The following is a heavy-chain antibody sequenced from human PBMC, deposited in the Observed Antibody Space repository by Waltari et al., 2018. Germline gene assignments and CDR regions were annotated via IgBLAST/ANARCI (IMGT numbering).Heavy chain of an antibody. V-gene: IGHV3-48*03. D-gene: IGHD3-3*01. CDR1: GFTFSRFA. CDR3: ARGRSIFGVPVEASYLDY. CDR2: VSESGDYM. Sequence: EVQFVESGGGLVQPGGSLRLSCEVTGFTFSRFAMHLVRQAPGKGLEWLSSVSESGDYMYYADSVKGRFTISRDNAKSSLSLHMSSLRDEDTAVYYCARGRSIFGVPVEASYLDYWGQGSLVTVSP. J-gene: IGHJ4*02.